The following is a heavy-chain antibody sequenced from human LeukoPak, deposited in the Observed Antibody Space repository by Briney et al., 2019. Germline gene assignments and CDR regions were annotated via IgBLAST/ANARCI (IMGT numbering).Heavy chain of an antibody. J-gene: IGHJ4*02. Sequence: PSETLSLTCTVSGGSISSYYWSWIRQPPGKGLEWIGYIYHSGSSYYNPSLKSRVTISVDRSKNQFSLRLTSVTAADTAVYFCARDYCSTSSCQRFDSWGQGTLVTISS. CDR1: GGSISSYY. V-gene: IGHV4-59*12. CDR2: IYHSGSS. CDR3: ARDYCSTSSCQRFDS. D-gene: IGHD2-15*01.